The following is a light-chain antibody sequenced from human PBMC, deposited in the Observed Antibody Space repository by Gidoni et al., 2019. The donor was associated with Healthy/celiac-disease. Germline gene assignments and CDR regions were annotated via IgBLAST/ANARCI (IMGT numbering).Light chain of an antibody. CDR1: KLGDKY. Sequence: SYEPTQPHSGSVSPGQTASIPGSGDKLGDKYACWYQQKPGQAPVLVIYQDSKRPSGIPERFSGSNSGNTATLTISGSQAMDEADYYCQAWDSSTVVFGGGTKLTVL. CDR2: QDS. V-gene: IGLV3-1*01. CDR3: QAWDSSTVV. J-gene: IGLJ2*01.